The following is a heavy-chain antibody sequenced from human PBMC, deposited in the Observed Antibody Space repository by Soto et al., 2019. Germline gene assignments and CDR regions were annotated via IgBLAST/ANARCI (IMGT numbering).Heavy chain of an antibody. CDR2: IIPIFGTP. CDR3: AKFDYGDYVGWFDP. J-gene: IGHJ5*02. CDR1: GGTVSNHA. V-gene: IGHV1-69*06. Sequence: QEELVQSAAEVQKPGSSVKVSCKASGGTVSNHAISWVRQAPGQGLEWMGGIIPIFGTPDYAQKFQGRVTITADTSTDTVYMELRSLRSEDTAVYYCAKFDYGDYVGWFDPWGQGTLVTVSS. D-gene: IGHD4-17*01.